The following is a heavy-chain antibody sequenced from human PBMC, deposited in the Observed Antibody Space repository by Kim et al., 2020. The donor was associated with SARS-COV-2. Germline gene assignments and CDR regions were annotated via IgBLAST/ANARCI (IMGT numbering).Heavy chain of an antibody. CDR3: EKEYSNDWRGWFDP. D-gene: IGHD6-13*01. J-gene: IGHJ5*02. V-gene: IGHV3-74*01. Sequence: ANTLKSRFTTTRDKAKNTLDLQMNSLRGEDTAVYYCEKEYSNDWRGWFDPWGQGTLVTVSS.